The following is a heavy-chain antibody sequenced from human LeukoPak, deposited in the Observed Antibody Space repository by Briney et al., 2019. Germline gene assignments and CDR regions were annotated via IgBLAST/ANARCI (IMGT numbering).Heavy chain of an antibody. CDR2: IPYDGSNK. V-gene: IGHV3-30*04. Sequence: GGSLRLSCAASGFTFSSYAMHWVRQAPGKGLEWVAVIPYDGSNKYYADSVKGRFTISRDNSKNTLYLQMNSLRAEDTAVYYCARTRTGRDSYNFHFDYWGQGTLVTVSS. CDR1: GFTFSSYA. CDR3: ARTRTGRDSYNFHFDY. D-gene: IGHD5-24*01. J-gene: IGHJ4*02.